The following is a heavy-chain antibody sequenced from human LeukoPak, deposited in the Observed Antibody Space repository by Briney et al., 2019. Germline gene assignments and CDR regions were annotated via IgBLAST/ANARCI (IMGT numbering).Heavy chain of an antibody. CDR2: INHSGST. CDR3: ASRGWYLHYFDY. Sequence: PSETLSLTSAVYGGSFSGYYWSWIRQPPGKGLEWIGEINHSGSTNYNPSLKSRVTISVDTSKNQFSLKLSSVTAADTAVYYCASRGWYLHYFDYWGQGTLVTVSS. J-gene: IGHJ4*02. D-gene: IGHD2-15*01. CDR1: GGSFSGYY. V-gene: IGHV4-34*01.